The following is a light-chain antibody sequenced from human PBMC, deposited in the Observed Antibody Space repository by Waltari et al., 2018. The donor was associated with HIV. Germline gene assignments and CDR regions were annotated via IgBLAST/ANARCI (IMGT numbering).Light chain of an antibody. CDR2: KDS. V-gene: IGLV3-25*03. Sequence: SYELTQPPSVSVSPGQTARITCSGDALPKQYAYWYQQKAGQAPVLVIFKDSERPSGIPERFSGSNSETAVTLTISGVQTEDEADYYCQSADSSGDWVFGGGTKLTVL. CDR1: ALPKQY. CDR3: QSADSSGDWV. J-gene: IGLJ3*02.